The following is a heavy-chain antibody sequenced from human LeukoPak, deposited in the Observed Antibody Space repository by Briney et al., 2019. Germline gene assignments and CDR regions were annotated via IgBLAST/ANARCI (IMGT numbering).Heavy chain of an antibody. Sequence: GGSLRLSCAASGFTFSSYGMHWVRQAPGKGLEWVAVISYDGSNKYYADSVKGRFTISRDNSKNTLYLQTNSLRAEDTAVYYCAKDLGASLGFYYDSSGYLGYWGQGTLVTVSS. J-gene: IGHJ4*02. CDR2: ISYDGSNK. D-gene: IGHD3-22*01. CDR1: GFTFSSYG. CDR3: AKDLGASLGFYYDSSGYLGY. V-gene: IGHV3-30*18.